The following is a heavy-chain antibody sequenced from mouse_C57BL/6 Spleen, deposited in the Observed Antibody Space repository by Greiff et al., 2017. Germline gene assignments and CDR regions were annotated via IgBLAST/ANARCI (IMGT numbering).Heavy chain of an antibody. CDR3: ARYYYGYFDY. J-gene: IGHJ2*01. CDR1: GFTFSDYG. Sequence: EVKVVESGGGLVKPGGSLKLSCAASGFTFSDYGMHWVRQAPEKGLEWVAYISSGSSTIYYADTVKGRFTISRDNAKNTLFLQMTSLRSEDTAMYYCARYYYGYFDYWGQGTTLTVSS. D-gene: IGHD1-1*01. CDR2: ISSGSSTI. V-gene: IGHV5-17*01.